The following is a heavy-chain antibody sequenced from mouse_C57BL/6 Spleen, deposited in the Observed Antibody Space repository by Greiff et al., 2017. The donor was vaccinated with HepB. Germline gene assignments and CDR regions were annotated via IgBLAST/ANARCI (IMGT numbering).Heavy chain of an antibody. CDR3: ARGDDGYPYYAMDY. CDR1: GYTFTNYW. J-gene: IGHJ4*01. V-gene: IGHV1-63*01. CDR2: IYPGGGYT. Sequence: QVQLKQSGAELVRPGPSVKMSCKASGYTFTNYWIGWAKQRPGHGLEWIGDIYPGGGYTNYNEKFKGKATLTADKSSSTAYMQFSSLTSEDSAIYYCARGDDGYPYYAMDYWGQGTSVTVSS. D-gene: IGHD2-3*01.